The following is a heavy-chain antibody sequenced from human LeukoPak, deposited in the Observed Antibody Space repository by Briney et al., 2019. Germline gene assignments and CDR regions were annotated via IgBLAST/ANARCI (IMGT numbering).Heavy chain of an antibody. Sequence: GGSLRLSCAASGFTFSSYAMSWVRQAPGKGLEWVSGISWNSGSIGYAVSVKGRFTISRDNAKNSLYLQMNSLRAEDTALYYCAKDRRGQLLYYFDYWGQGTLVTVSS. CDR1: GFTFSSYA. CDR3: AKDRRGQLLYYFDY. V-gene: IGHV3-9*01. J-gene: IGHJ4*02. CDR2: ISWNSGSI. D-gene: IGHD2-2*01.